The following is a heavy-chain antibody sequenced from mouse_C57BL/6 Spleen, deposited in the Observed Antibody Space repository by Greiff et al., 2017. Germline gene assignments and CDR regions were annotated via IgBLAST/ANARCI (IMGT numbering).Heavy chain of an antibody. CDR2: IYPGSGST. Sequence: QVQLQQPGAELVKPGASVKMSCKASGYTFTSYWITWVKQRPGQGLEWIGDIYPGSGSTNYNEKFKSKATLTVDTSSSTAYMQLSSLTSEDSAVYYCARGGDYDDPSWFAYWGQGTLVTVSA. V-gene: IGHV1-55*01. D-gene: IGHD2-4*01. CDR1: GYTFTSYW. CDR3: ARGGDYDDPSWFAY. J-gene: IGHJ3*01.